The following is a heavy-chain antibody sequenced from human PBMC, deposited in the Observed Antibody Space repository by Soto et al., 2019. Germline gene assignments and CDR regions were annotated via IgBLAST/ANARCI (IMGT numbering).Heavy chain of an antibody. CDR1: GGSFSGYY. CDR3: ARGRPGYCMDV. V-gene: IGHV4-34*01. D-gene: IGHD6-6*01. Sequence: SETLSLTCAVYGGSFSGYYWSWIRQPPGKGLEWIGEINHSGSTNYNPSLKGRVTISVDTSKNQFSLKLSSVTAADAAVYYCARGRPGYCMDVWGQGTTVTVSS. CDR2: INHSGST. J-gene: IGHJ6*02.